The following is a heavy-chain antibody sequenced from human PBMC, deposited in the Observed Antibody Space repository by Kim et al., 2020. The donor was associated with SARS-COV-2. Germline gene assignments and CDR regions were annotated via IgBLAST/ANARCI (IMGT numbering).Heavy chain of an antibody. CDR2: ISPLNGKT. J-gene: IGHJ6*01. CDR1: GYTFTGQG. Sequence: ASVKVSCKASGYTFTGQGITWVRQAPGQGPEWMGWISPLNGKTKFPQKSEGRVVMTREPSTTTVEMELRSLPSDDTAVYYCARVGGITRGIDVWGQGTPV. CDR3: ARVGGITRGIDV. D-gene: IGHD1-7*01. V-gene: IGHV1-18*01.